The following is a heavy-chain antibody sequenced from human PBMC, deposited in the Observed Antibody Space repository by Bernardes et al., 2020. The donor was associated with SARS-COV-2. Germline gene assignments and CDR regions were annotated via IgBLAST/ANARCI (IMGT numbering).Heavy chain of an antibody. D-gene: IGHD6-6*01. V-gene: IGHV3-23*01. CDR1: GFTFRSYA. CDR2: ISAGGGSA. CDR3: AKGPYSTSSFGYYFDY. J-gene: IGHJ4*02. Sequence: VGSLILSCAASGFTFRSYAMIWVRQAPGQGLEWVSVISAGGGSAYYADSVKGRFAISRANSKNTLYLQMNSLRAEDTAIYYCAKGPYSTSSFGYYFDYWGQGTLVTVSS.